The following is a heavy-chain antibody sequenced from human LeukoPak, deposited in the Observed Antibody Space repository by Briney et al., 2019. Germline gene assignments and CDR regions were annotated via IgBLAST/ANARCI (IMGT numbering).Heavy chain of an antibody. Sequence: SETLSLACAVYGGSFSGYYWSWIRQPPGKGLEWIGEVNHSGSTNYNPSLKSRVTISVDTSKNQFSLKLSSVTAADTAVYYCARGARSGTPWFYWGQGTLVTVSS. CDR1: GGSFSGYY. CDR2: VNHSGST. D-gene: IGHD2-2*01. CDR3: ARGARSGTPWFY. J-gene: IGHJ4*02. V-gene: IGHV4-34*01.